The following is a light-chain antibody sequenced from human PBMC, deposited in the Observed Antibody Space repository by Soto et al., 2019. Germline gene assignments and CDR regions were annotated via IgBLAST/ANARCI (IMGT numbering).Light chain of an antibody. V-gene: IGKV3-20*01. Sequence: EIVLTQSPGTLSLSPGDSATLSCRASQSVTSNYLAWYQQKLGQAPRLLLYGASRRAIGIPDRFSGSGSGTDVTLTISRLEPEDFAVYYCQQYDTSPPLTFGGGTKVEIK. CDR1: QSVTSNY. J-gene: IGKJ4*01. CDR3: QQYDTSPPLT. CDR2: GAS.